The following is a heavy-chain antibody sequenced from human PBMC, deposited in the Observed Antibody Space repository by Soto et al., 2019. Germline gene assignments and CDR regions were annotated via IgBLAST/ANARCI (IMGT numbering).Heavy chain of an antibody. V-gene: IGHV1-69*02. CDR1: GGTFSTYS. J-gene: IGHJ3*02. CDR2: IIPMLGVR. Sequence: QVQLVQSGAEVKKPGSSVKVSCKDSGGTFSTYSMFWVRQAPGQGLEWMGRIIPMLGVRNYAQRFQNRVTITADKSTATVHMALSSLRSEDTALYYCTIGSWSGEVFDIWGQGTMVTVSS. D-gene: IGHD2-21*01. CDR3: TIGSWSGEVFDI.